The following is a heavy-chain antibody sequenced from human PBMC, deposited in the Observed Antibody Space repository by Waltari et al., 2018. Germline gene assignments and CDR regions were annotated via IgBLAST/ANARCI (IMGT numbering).Heavy chain of an antibody. CDR2: IYSGGST. Sequence: EVQLVESGGGLLQPGGSLRLSCAASGFPVSSNYMSWVRQAPGKGLEWVSVIYSGGSTYYADSVKGRFTISRDKSKNTLYLQMNSLRAEDTAVYYCARDTYRVLGGMDVWGQGTTVTVSS. CDR3: ARDTYRVLGGMDV. V-gene: IGHV3-53*01. D-gene: IGHD3-16*01. J-gene: IGHJ6*02. CDR1: GFPVSSNY.